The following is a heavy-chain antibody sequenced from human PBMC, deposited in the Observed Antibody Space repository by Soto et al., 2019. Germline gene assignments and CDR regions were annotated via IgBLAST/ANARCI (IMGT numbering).Heavy chain of an antibody. Sequence: SETLSLTCAVYGGSFSGYYWSWIRQPPGKGLEWIGEINHSGSTNYNPSLKSRVTISVDTSKNQFSLKLSSVTAADTAVYYCARVTGRYYYGMDVWGQGTTVTVAS. CDR2: INHSGST. CDR3: ARVTGRYYYGMDV. CDR1: GGSFSGYY. J-gene: IGHJ6*02. V-gene: IGHV4-34*01.